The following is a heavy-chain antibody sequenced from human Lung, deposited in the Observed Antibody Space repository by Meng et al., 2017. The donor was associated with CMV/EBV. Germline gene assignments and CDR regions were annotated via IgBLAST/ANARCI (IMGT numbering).Heavy chain of an antibody. V-gene: IGHV3-30*04. CDR1: GFTFSSYA. CDR3: ARWGVDTAMADYYYGMDV. CDR2: ISYDGSNK. D-gene: IGHD5-18*01. Sequence: GGSLRLXXAASGFTFSSYAMHWVRQAPGKGLEWVAVISYDGSNKYYADSVKGRFTISRDNSKNTLYLQMNSLRAEDTAVYYCARWGVDTAMADYYYGMDVWGQGSRVPVSS. J-gene: IGHJ6*02.